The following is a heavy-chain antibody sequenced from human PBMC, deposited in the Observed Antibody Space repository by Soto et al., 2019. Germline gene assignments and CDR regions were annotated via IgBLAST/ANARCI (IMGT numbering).Heavy chain of an antibody. CDR3: ARRTVNIRTFYSGLKTHCFDY. J-gene: IGHJ4*02. V-gene: IGHV4-39*01. Sequence: QLQLQESGPGLVKPSETLSLTCAVSGGSISSSSYYWGWIRQPPGKGLEWIGIIDYRGSTYYTPSLQSRVAISVETSKNQFSLKLNSVTAADTAVYYCARRTVNIRTFYSGLKTHCFDYWGQGTLVTVSS. CDR1: GGSISSSSYY. D-gene: IGHD6-19*01. CDR2: IDYRGST.